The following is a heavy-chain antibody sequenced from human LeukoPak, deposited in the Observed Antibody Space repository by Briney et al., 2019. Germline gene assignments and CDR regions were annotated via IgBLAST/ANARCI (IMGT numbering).Heavy chain of an antibody. V-gene: IGHV3-23*01. CDR2: ISGSGGST. CDR1: GFTFSSYA. CDR3: AKGPNFWVPPIAFDM. Sequence: PGGSLRLSCAASGFTFSSYAMTWVRQAPGKGLEWVSAISGSGGSTYYADSVKGRFTISRDNSKNTMYLQMDSLRAEDTAVYYCAKGPNFWVPPIAFDMWGQGTMVTVSS. D-gene: IGHD3-16*01. J-gene: IGHJ3*02.